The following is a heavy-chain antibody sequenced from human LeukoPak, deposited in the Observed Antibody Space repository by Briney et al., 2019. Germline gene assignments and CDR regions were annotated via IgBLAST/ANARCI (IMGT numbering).Heavy chain of an antibody. Sequence: SETLSLTCAVYGGSFSGYYWSWIRQPPGKGLEWIGEINHSGGTNYNPSLKSRVTISVDTSKNQFSLKLSSVTAADTAVYYCARTVAGIIDYWGQGTLVTVSS. V-gene: IGHV4-34*01. CDR3: ARTVAGIIDY. CDR1: GGSFSGYY. D-gene: IGHD6-19*01. J-gene: IGHJ4*02. CDR2: INHSGGT.